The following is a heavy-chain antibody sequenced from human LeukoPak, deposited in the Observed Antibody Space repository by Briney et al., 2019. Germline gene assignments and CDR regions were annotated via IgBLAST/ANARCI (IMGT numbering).Heavy chain of an antibody. CDR3: ARVWNYDSSAQFDY. Sequence: ASVKVSCKASGYTFTSYGISWVRQAPGQGLEWMGWISAYNGNTNYAQKLQGRVTMTTDTSTSTAYMELSSLRSEDTAVYYCARVWNYDSSAQFDYWGQGTLVTVSS. V-gene: IGHV1-18*01. CDR1: GYTFTSYG. J-gene: IGHJ4*02. D-gene: IGHD3-22*01. CDR2: ISAYNGNT.